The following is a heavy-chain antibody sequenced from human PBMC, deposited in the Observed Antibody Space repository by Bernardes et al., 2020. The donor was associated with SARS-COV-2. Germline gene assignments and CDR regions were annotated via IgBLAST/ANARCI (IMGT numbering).Heavy chain of an antibody. CDR3: ASSLVSTASRQNDY. J-gene: IGHJ4*02. CDR1: GFTFSSYW. D-gene: IGHD6-6*01. Sequence: GGSLRLSCAASGFTFSSYWMHWVRQAPGKGLMWVSRINTNGSTTNYADSVKGRFTISRDNAKNTLYLQMNSLSGEDTAVYDCASSLVSTASRQNDYWGQGTLVTVSS. V-gene: IGHV3-74*01. CDR2: INTNGSTT.